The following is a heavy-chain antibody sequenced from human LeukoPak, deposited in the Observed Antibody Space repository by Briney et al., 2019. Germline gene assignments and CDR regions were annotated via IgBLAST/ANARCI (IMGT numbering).Heavy chain of an antibody. CDR1: GFTFSNYW. J-gene: IGHJ4*02. CDR3: ARDKVTY. V-gene: IGHV3-7*01. Sequence: GGSLRLSCAASGFTFSNYWMSWVRQAPGKGLEWVAHINKDGSEIYYVDSVKGRFTISRDNAKSSLSLQMNSLRVEDAAVYYCARDKVTYWGQGILVTVSS. CDR2: INKDGSEI.